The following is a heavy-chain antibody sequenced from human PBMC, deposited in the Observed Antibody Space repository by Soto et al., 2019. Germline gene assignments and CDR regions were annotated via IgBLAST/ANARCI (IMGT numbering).Heavy chain of an antibody. V-gene: IGHV3-53*01. CDR2: ISGSGTT. Sequence: LRLSCAASGFTVSSNYMNWVRQAPGKGLEWVSVISGSGTTFYADSVKGRFTTSRDNSKNTVYLQMNSLRDEDTAVYYCVGTYDDSRNLDFWGQGALVTVSS. J-gene: IGHJ4*02. D-gene: IGHD4-17*01. CDR1: GFTVSSNY. CDR3: VGTYDDSRNLDF.